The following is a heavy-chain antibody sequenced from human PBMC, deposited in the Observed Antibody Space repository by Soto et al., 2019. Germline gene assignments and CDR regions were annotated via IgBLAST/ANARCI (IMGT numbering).Heavy chain of an antibody. J-gene: IGHJ4*02. Sequence: QMQLVQSGPEVKKPGTSVKVSCKASGFTFTHSAMQWVRQARGQSLEWIGWIVVGSGNTNYAPKFQERVTNNWDMSTFTAYMELSNLRSEDTAVYCCSAEYYYGGSDPRGRIDWRQGTLVTVSS. CDR1: GFTFTHSA. D-gene: IGHD3-22*01. V-gene: IGHV1-58*02. CDR2: IVVGSGNT. CDR3: SAEYYYGGSDPRGRID.